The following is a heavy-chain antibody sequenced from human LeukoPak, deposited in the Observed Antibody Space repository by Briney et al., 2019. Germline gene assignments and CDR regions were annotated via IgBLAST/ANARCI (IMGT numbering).Heavy chain of an antibody. CDR3: ARGLYYYDSSGYQDFDY. D-gene: IGHD3-22*01. V-gene: IGHV1-8*01. Sequence: ASVKVSCTASGYTFTSYDINWVRQATGQGLEWMGWMGPNSGNTGYAQKFQGRVTMTRNTSISTAYMELSSLRSEDTAVYYCARGLYYYDSSGYQDFDYWGQGTLVTVSS. CDR2: MGPNSGNT. CDR1: GYTFTSYD. J-gene: IGHJ4*02.